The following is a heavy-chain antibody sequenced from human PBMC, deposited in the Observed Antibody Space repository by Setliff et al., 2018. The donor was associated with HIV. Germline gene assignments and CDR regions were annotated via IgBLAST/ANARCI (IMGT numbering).Heavy chain of an antibody. J-gene: IGHJ4*02. Sequence: LSLTCAVYGGSFSDHYWSWIRQPPGKGLEWIGEINHSGSTNYNPSLKSRVAISVDMSKNQFSLRVTSLTAADTAVYYCATNRVGNYPLDYWGRGTLVTVSS. CDR2: INHSGST. CDR1: GGSFSDHY. CDR3: ATNRVGNYPLDY. D-gene: IGHD1-7*01. V-gene: IGHV4-34*01.